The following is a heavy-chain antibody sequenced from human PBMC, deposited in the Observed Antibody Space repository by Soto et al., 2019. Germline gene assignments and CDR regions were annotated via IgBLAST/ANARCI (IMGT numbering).Heavy chain of an antibody. D-gene: IGHD2-8*01. V-gene: IGHV3-49*04. CDR1: GFTFGDYA. Sequence: EVQLLESGGGLVQPGRSLRLSCTASGFTFGDYAMSWVRQAPGKGLEWVGFIRSKAYGGTTEYAASVKGRFTISRDDSKSIAYLQMNSLKTEDTAVYYCTADKLYPYLDFDYWGQGTLVTVSS. J-gene: IGHJ4*02. CDR2: IRSKAYGGTT. CDR3: TADKLYPYLDFDY.